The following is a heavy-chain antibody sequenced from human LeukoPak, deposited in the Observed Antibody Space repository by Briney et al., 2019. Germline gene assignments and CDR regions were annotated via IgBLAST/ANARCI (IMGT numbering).Heavy chain of an antibody. Sequence: PGGSLRLSCAASGFTFDDYGMSWVRQAPGKGLEWVSGINWNGGGTGYADSVKGRFTISRDNAKTSLYLEMNSLRAEDTAVYYCARDATYCTNGVCYTRFDYWGQGTLVTVSS. J-gene: IGHJ4*02. V-gene: IGHV3-20*04. D-gene: IGHD2-8*01. CDR3: ARDATYCTNGVCYTRFDY. CDR1: GFTFDDYG. CDR2: INWNGGGT.